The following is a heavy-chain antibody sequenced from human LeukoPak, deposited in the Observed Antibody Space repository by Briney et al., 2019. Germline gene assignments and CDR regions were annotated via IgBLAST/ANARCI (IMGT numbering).Heavy chain of an antibody. J-gene: IGHJ2*01. Sequence: GGPLRLSCAVSGFSFSDYAMSWVRQAPGKGLEWGSTVNDIGASTYYTDSVNGRFTISRHNYKATLYLQMNRLRTKDTAIYYCARHPSSRWYYWAFDLGGRGTLVTVSS. CDR2: VNDIGAST. CDR3: ARHPSSRWYYWAFDL. V-gene: IGHV3-23*01. D-gene: IGHD6-13*01. CDR1: GFSFSDYA.